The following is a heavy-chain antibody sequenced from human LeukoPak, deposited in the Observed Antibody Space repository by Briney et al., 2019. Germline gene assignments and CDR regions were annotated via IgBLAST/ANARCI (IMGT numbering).Heavy chain of an antibody. CDR2: IITIFGTA. Sequence: SVKVSCKASGCTFSSYAISWVRQAPGQGLEWMGGIITIFGTANYAQKFQGRVTITTDESTSTAYMELSSLRSEDTGVYYCARDSGSYYRALYYYYYTDVWGKGTTVTVPS. J-gene: IGHJ6*03. V-gene: IGHV1-69*05. CDR1: GCTFSSYA. CDR3: ARDSGSYYRALYYYYYTDV. D-gene: IGHD1-26*01.